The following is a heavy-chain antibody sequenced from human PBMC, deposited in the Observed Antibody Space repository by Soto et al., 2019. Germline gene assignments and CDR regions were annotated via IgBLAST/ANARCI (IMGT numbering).Heavy chain of an antibody. D-gene: IGHD3-16*01. Sequence: QVQLVQSGAEVKKPGASVKVSCKASGSTFTNFGISWVRQAPGQGLEWMGWISAYHGNTNYAQNFQGSVTMTTDTSTSKAYMELRCLRPDDTAVYYFASGGTPIDYWGQGTLGTVSS. CDR1: GSTFTNFG. V-gene: IGHV1-18*01. CDR3: ASGGTPIDY. J-gene: IGHJ4*02. CDR2: ISAYHGNT.